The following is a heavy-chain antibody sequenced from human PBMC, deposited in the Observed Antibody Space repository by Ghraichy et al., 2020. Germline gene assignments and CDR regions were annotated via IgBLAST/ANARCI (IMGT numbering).Heavy chain of an antibody. CDR3: ARGLNRYGSGSYSYYYYGMDV. CDR2: TYYRSKWYN. V-gene: IGHV6-1*01. CDR1: GDSVSSNSAA. D-gene: IGHD3-10*01. J-gene: IGHJ6*02. Sequence: SETLSLTCAISGDSVSSNSAAWNWIRQSPSRGLEWLGRTYYRSKWYNDYAVSVKSRITINPDTSKNQFSLQLNSVTPEDTAVYYCARGLNRYGSGSYSYYYYGMDVWGQGTTVTVSS.